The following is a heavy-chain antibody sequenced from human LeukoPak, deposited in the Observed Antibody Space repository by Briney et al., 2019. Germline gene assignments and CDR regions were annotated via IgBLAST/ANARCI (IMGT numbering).Heavy chain of an antibody. D-gene: IGHD2-15*01. CDR2: ISGSGGST. Sequence: PGGTLRLSCAASGFTFSSYGMSWVRQAPGKGLEWVSAISGSGGSTYYADSVKGRFTISRDNSKNTLYLQMNSLRAEDTAVYYCARAPAKLLRRHAFDIWGQGTMVTVSS. CDR1: GFTFSSYG. J-gene: IGHJ3*02. V-gene: IGHV3-23*01. CDR3: ARAPAKLLRRHAFDI.